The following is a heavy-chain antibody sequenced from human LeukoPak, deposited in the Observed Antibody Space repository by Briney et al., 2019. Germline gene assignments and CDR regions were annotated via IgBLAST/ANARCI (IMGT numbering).Heavy chain of an antibody. CDR1: GGPIDRHY. CDR3: ASRPAGSTWYGVFDY. V-gene: IGHV4-59*11. Sequence: SETLCLTCTVSGGPIDRHYWSWIRRPPGKGLEWFGDVFDPGSTNYTPSLRSRVTMSLDTSRDQFPLRLNSVTAADPAIYYCASRPAGSTWYGVFDYWSQGTLVTVSS. CDR2: VFDPGST. D-gene: IGHD6-13*01. J-gene: IGHJ4*02.